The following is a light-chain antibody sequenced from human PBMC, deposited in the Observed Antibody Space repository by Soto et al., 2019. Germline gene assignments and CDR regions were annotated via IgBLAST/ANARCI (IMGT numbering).Light chain of an antibody. CDR1: QSVSSSY. J-gene: IGKJ4*01. V-gene: IGKV3-20*01. CDR3: QQYGSSPLT. CDR2: LAS. Sequence: EIVLTQSPATLSLSPGERATLSCRASQSVSSSYLAWYQQKPGQAPRLLIYLASSRATGIPDRFSGSGSGTDFTLTISRLEPEDFAVYYCQQYGSSPLTFGGGTKVDIK.